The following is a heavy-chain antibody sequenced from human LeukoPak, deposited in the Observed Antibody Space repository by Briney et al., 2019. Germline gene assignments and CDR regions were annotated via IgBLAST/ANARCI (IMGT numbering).Heavy chain of an antibody. V-gene: IGHV3-21*01. CDR3: ARLTVTTFSDWFDP. Sequence: GGSLRLSCAASGFTFSSDSMNWVRQAPGKGLEWVSSISSSSSYIYYADSVKGRFTISRDNAKNSLYLQMNSLRAKDTAVYYCARLTVTTFSDWFDPWGQGTLVTVSS. D-gene: IGHD4-17*01. J-gene: IGHJ5*02. CDR2: ISSSSSYI. CDR1: GFTFSSDS.